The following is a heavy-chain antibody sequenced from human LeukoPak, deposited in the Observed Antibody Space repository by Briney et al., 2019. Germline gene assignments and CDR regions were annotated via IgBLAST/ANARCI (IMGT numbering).Heavy chain of an antibody. CDR2: ISSSSSYI. D-gene: IGHD4-17*01. Sequence: GGSLRLSCAASGFTFSSYSMNWVRQARGKGLEWVSSISSSSSYIYYADSVKGRFTISRDNAKNSLYLQMNSLRAEDTAVYYCARGSRDGDYVPDYWGQGTLVTVSS. CDR1: GFTFSSYS. J-gene: IGHJ4*02. V-gene: IGHV3-21*01. CDR3: ARGSRDGDYVPDY.